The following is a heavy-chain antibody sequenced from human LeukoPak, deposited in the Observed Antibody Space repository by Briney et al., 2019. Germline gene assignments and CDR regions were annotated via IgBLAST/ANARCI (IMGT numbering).Heavy chain of an antibody. V-gene: IGHV3-23*01. CDR2: ISGDGFGA. CDR1: GFTYPSYV. J-gene: IGHJ4*02. CDR3: AKGIRSFDAMGY. Sequence: PGEPLTLSCSLSGFTYPSYVLRWVHQTPPKEVHGVSLISGDGFGAFYADSVKGRFTISRDNSKNTLYLQMNSLRAEDTAVYYCAKGIRSFDAMGYWGEGTLVTVSS. D-gene: IGHD3-9*01.